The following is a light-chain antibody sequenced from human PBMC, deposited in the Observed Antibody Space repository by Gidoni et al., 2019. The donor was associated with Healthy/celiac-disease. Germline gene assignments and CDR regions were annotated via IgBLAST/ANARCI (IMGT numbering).Light chain of an antibody. J-gene: IGLJ1*01. CDR1: KLGDKY. Sequence: SYELTQPPSVSVSPGQTASITCSGDKLGDKYACWYQQKPGQSPVLVIYQDSKRPSGIPERFSGSNSGNTATLTISGTQAMDEADYYGQAWDSSTHYVFGTGTKVTVL. CDR2: QDS. CDR3: QAWDSSTHYV. V-gene: IGLV3-1*01.